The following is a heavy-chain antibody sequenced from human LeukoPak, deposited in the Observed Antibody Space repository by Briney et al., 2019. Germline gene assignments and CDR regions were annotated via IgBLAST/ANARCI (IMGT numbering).Heavy chain of an antibody. CDR2: FYYDGST. CDR1: GASITQHY. Sequence: PSETLSLTCTVSGASITQHYWSWIRQPPGKGLEYIGYFYYDGSTNYTSPVRRRVTILVDTSKDQLTLNLRSVSAADTAKYYCPRGITGHYRSLGGFAFDIWGQGTMVAVSS. J-gene: IGHJ3*02. D-gene: IGHD3-16*01. V-gene: IGHV4-59*11. CDR3: PRGITGHYRSLGGFAFDI.